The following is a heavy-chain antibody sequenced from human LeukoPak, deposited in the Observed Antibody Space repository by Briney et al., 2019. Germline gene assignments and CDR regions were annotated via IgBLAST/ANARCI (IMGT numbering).Heavy chain of an antibody. V-gene: IGHV5-51*01. CDR2: IYPGDSDT. D-gene: IGHD3-22*01. Sequence: GESLKISCKGSGYRFTSYWIGWVRQMPGKGLEWMGIIYPGDSDTRYSPSFQGQVTISADKSISTAYLQWSSLKASDTAMYYCARITMIVGDYFDYWGQGTLVTVSS. CDR3: ARITMIVGDYFDY. J-gene: IGHJ4*02. CDR1: GYRFTSYW.